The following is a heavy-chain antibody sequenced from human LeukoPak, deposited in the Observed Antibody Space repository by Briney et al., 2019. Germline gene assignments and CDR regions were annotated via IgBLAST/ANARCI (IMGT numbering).Heavy chain of an antibody. V-gene: IGHV1-8*01. CDR2: MNPNIVKT. D-gene: IGHD2-21*02. Sequence: ASVKVSCKASVYTVTSYDVNWVRQATRQGGEWRGCMNPNIVKTGYAQKFQCRVAMTRNTSISTAYMELSSLRSEDTAVYYCARAYCGGDCPYDYWGQGTLVTVSS. CDR1: VYTVTSYD. J-gene: IGHJ4*02. CDR3: ARAYCGGDCPYDY.